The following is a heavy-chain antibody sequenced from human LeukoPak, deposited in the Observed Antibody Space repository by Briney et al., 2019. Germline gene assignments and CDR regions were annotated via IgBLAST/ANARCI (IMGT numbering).Heavy chain of an antibody. CDR2: ISPTGSTT. J-gene: IGHJ5*02. V-gene: IGHV3-74*01. CDR3: ARLGLEVGGPNWFDP. D-gene: IGHD1-1*01. Sequence: GGSLRLSCTASGFSFSGHWMHWARQLPGKGLVWVSRISPTGSTTSYADSVKGRFTVSRDNAKNSLYVQMNSLRVEDTAVYYCARLGLEVGGPNWFDPWGQRTLVTVSS. CDR1: GFSFSGHW.